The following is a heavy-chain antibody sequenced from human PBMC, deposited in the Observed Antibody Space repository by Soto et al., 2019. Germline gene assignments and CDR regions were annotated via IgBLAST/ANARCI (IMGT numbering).Heavy chain of an antibody. CDR2: ISYDGSNK. D-gene: IGHD5-18*01. CDR3: AKAGLYSYGPTDAFDI. V-gene: IGHV3-30*18. CDR1: GFTFSSYG. J-gene: IGHJ3*02. Sequence: QVQLVESGGGVVQPGRSLRLSCAASGFTFSSYGMHWVRQAPGKGLEWVAVISYDGSNKYYADSVKGRFTISRDNSKNPLNLKMHSLRAEDTAVYYCAKAGLYSYGPTDAFDIWGKGTMVTLSS.